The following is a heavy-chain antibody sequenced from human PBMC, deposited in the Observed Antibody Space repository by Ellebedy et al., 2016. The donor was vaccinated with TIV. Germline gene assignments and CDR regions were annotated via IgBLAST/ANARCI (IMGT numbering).Heavy chain of an antibody. D-gene: IGHD4-17*01. CDR3: AAAGYGDYVGWFDP. CDR2: IKQDGSEK. J-gene: IGHJ5*02. Sequence: GESLKISCVASGFTFSGYWMSWVRQAPGKGLEWVANIKQDGSEKYYVDSVKGRFTISRDNAKNSLYLQMNSLRAEDTAVYYCAAAGYGDYVGWFDPWGQGTLVTVSS. CDR1: GFTFSGYW. V-gene: IGHV3-7*01.